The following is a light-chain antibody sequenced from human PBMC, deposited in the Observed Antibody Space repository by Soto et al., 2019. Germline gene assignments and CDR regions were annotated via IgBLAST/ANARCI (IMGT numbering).Light chain of an antibody. Sequence: EIVMTQSPATLSVSPGERTTLSCRASQSVSTILAWYQQKPGQAPRLLIYGAFTRATGIPARFSGSGSGTDFTLTISSLEPEDLAVYFCQQRSNWPRTFGQGTKVDIK. CDR3: QQRSNWPRT. J-gene: IGKJ1*01. V-gene: IGKV3-15*01. CDR1: QSVSTI. CDR2: GAF.